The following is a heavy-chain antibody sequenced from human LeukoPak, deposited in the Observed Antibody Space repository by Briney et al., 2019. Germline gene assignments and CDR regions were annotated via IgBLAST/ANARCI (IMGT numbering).Heavy chain of an antibody. D-gene: IGHD3-10*01. Sequence: SETLSLTCTVSGDSISSYYWSWIREPPGKGLEWIGYIYYSGNTNYNPSLKSRVVISVDTSRNRFSLKLSSVTAADTAVYYCARSVGFGELLWGQGTLVTVSS. CDR2: IYYSGNT. CDR3: ARSVGFGELL. V-gene: IGHV4-59*01. J-gene: IGHJ4*02. CDR1: GDSISSYY.